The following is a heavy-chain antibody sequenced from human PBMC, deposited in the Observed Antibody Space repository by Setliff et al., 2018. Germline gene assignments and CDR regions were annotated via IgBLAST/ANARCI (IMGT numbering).Heavy chain of an antibody. CDR1: GYTFSDYG. Sequence: ASVKVSCKASGYTFSDYGVSWVRQAPGQGLEWMGWISSYNNDITNYAQRFQGRVTMTTDTSTSAAYMELGSLRSDDTAVYYCAISSLSICSGGSCPNAFDVWGQGTMVTVSS. D-gene: IGHD2-15*01. CDR2: ISSYNNDIT. CDR3: AISSLSICSGGSCPNAFDV. V-gene: IGHV1-18*01. J-gene: IGHJ3*01.